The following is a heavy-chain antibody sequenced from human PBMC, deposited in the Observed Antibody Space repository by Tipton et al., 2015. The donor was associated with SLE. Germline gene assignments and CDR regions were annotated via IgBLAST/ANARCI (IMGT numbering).Heavy chain of an antibody. D-gene: IGHD5-12*01. V-gene: IGHV1-46*01. J-gene: IGHJ4*02. CDR2: INPSGGST. Sequence: QSGAEVKKPGASVKVSCKASGYTFTSYYIHWVRQAPGQGLEWMGIINPSGGSTSYALKFQGRVTMTRDASTSTVYMELSSLRSDDTAVYYCARGTLAATSRFAYWGQGTLVTVSS. CDR1: GYTFTSYY. CDR3: ARGTLAATSRFAY.